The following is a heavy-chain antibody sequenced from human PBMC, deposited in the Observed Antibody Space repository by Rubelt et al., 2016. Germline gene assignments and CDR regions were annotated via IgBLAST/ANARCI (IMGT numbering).Heavy chain of an antibody. D-gene: IGHD4-23*01. CDR2: IDSDGSST. CDR1: GFSFSSCG. Sequence: GGGVVQPGGSLRLSCAASGFSFSSCGMHWVRQAPGKGLVWVSRIDSDGSSTSYAASVKGRFTISRDNSKNTLYLQMNSLRAEDTAVYYCVKDRWVDYWGQGILVTVSS. CDR3: VKDRWVDY. J-gene: IGHJ4*02. V-gene: IGHV3-74*01.